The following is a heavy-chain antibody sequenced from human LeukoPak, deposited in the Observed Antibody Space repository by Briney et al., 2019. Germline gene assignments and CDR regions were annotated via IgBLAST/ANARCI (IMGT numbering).Heavy chain of an antibody. CDR3: ARGEGAIEVAGYFDY. Sequence: SETLSLTCTVSGASINNFNYYWSWIRQPAGKGLEWIGRIYASGSTSYNPSLKSRVTISVDKSKKQFSLKLTSVTAADTAVYYCARGEGAIEVAGYFDYWGQGTLVTVSS. D-gene: IGHD6-19*01. CDR2: IYASGST. CDR1: GASINNFNYY. J-gene: IGHJ4*02. V-gene: IGHV4-61*02.